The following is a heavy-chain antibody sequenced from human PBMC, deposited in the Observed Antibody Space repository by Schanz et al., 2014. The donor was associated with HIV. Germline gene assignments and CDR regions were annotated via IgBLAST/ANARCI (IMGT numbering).Heavy chain of an antibody. Sequence: VQLVESGGGVVQPGESLRLSCVASGFTFGTKWMYWVRQGPGKGLAWVSYITPDGSVTYADSVLGRFTVSRDNSKNTLFLQMNSLRVEDTAVYYCTKRGPTVTTQHYFDNWGQGTLVTVSS. V-gene: IGHV3-23*04. CDR1: GFTFGTKW. D-gene: IGHD4-17*01. CDR3: TKRGPTVTTQHYFDN. CDR2: ITPDGSV. J-gene: IGHJ4*02.